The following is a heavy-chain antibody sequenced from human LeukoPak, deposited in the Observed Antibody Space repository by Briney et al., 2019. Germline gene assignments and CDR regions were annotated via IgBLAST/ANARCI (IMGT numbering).Heavy chain of an antibody. J-gene: IGHJ5*02. Sequence: GRSLRLSCAASGFTFSSYAMHWVRQAPGKGLEWVAVISCDGSNKYYADSVKGRFTISRDNSKNTLYLQMNSLRAEDTAVYYCARTPVPYCSSTSCYADWFDPWSHGTLVTVSS. CDR1: GFTFSSYA. CDR3: ARTPVPYCSSTSCYADWFDP. D-gene: IGHD2-2*01. CDR2: ISCDGSNK. V-gene: IGHV3-30*04.